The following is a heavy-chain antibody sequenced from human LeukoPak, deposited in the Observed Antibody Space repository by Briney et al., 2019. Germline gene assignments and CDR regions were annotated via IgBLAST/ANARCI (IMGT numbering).Heavy chain of an antibody. CDR1: GFTFSDYY. CDR2: ISSSGSTI. D-gene: IGHD3-22*01. J-gene: IGHJ4*02. CDR3: ARGDDSSGYYYEGSYYFDC. Sequence: GGSLRLSCAASGFTFSDYYMSWIRQAPGKGLEWVSYISSSGSTIYYADSVRGRFTISRDNAKNSLYLQMNSLRAEDTAVYYCARGDDSSGYYYEGSYYFDCWGQGTLVTVSS. V-gene: IGHV3-11*01.